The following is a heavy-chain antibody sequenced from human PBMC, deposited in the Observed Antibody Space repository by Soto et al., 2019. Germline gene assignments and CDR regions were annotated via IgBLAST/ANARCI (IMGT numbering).Heavy chain of an antibody. CDR2: IYHSGST. CDR3: ARDPIWFGELRSCGMDV. J-gene: IGHJ6*02. CDR1: GGSISSSNW. V-gene: IGHV4-4*02. Sequence: SETLSLTCAVSGGSISSSNWWRWVRQPPGKGLEWIGEIYHSGSTNYNPSLKSRVTISVDKSKNQFSLKLSSVTAADTAVYYCARDPIWFGELRSCGMDVWGQGTTVTVSS. D-gene: IGHD3-10*01.